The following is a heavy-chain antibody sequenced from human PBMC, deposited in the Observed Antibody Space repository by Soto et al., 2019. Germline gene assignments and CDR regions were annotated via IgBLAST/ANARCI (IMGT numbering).Heavy chain of an antibody. CDR2: IYPGDSDT. D-gene: IGHD2-2*01. V-gene: IGHV5-51*01. Sequence: PGASLAISGKVSGYSFTSYWIGCVRQMPGKGLEWMGIIYPGDSDTRYSPSFQGQVTISADKSISTAYLQWSSLKASDTAMYYCARHREDIVVVPYYYYGVDVWGQGTTVTVSS. CDR3: ARHREDIVVVPYYYYGVDV. CDR1: GYSFTSYW. J-gene: IGHJ6*02.